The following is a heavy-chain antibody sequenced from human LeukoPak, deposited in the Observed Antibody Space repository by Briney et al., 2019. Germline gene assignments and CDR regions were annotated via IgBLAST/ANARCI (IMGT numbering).Heavy chain of an antibody. Sequence: GWSLRLSCAASRFTFSDYYMSWIRQAPAKGLEWVSYISSSGSTIYYADSVKGRFTISRDNAKNSLYLQMNSLRAEDTAVYYCARSNTMVRGAHWEYFDYWGQGTLVTVSS. CDR1: RFTFSDYY. J-gene: IGHJ4*02. V-gene: IGHV3-11*01. CDR2: ISSSGSTI. D-gene: IGHD3-10*01. CDR3: ARSNTMVRGAHWEYFDY.